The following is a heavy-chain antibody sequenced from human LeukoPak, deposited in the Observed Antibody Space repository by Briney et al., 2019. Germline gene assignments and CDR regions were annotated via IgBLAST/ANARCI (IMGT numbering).Heavy chain of an antibody. V-gene: IGHV4-31*03. CDR1: GGSISSGGYY. J-gene: IGHJ4*02. CDR2: IYYSGST. CDR3: ARGGRRDGYLDY. Sequence: PSQTLSLTCTVSGGSISSGGYYWSWIRQHPGTGLEWIGYIYYSGSTYYNPSLKSRVTMSVDTSKNQFSLKLSSVTAADTAVYYCARGGRRDGYLDYWGQGTLVTVSS.